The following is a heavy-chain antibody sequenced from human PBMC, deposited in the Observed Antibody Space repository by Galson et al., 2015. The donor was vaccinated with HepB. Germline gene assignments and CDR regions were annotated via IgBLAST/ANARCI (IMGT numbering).Heavy chain of an antibody. CDR3: ATDRRTPWYFDL. CDR1: GYSFTSYW. CDR2: IYPGDSDT. V-gene: IGHV5-51*03. J-gene: IGHJ2*01. Sequence: QSGAEVKKPGESLKISCKGSGYSFTSYWIGWVRQMPGKGLEWMGIIYPGDSDTRYSPSFQGQVTISADKSISTAYMELSSLRSEDTAVYYCATDRRTPWYFDLWGRGTLVTVSS.